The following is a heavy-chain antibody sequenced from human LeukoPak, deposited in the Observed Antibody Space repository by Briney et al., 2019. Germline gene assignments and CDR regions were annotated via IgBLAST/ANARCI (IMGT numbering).Heavy chain of an antibody. V-gene: IGHV3-9*01. CDR1: GFTFDDYA. J-gene: IGHJ4*02. D-gene: IGHD3-22*01. CDR3: AKDIFSDSSGSFDY. Sequence: GGSLRLSCAASGFTFDDYAMHWVRQAPGKGLERVSGISWNSGSIGYADSVKGRFTISRDNAKNSLYLQMNSLRAEDTALYYCAKDIFSDSSGSFDYWGQGTLVTVSS. CDR2: ISWNSGSI.